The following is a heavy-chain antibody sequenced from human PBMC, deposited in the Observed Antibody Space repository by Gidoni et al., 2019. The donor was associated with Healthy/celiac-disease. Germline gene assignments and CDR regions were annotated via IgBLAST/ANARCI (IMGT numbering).Heavy chain of an antibody. J-gene: IGHJ6*02. V-gene: IGHV3-7*01. CDR1: GFTFSSYW. CDR3: ARGAPERSGYWDV. D-gene: IGHD3-3*01. Sequence: SLILSCAASGFTFSSYWMSWVRQAPGKGLEWVANIKQDGSEKYYVDSVKGRFTISRDNAKNSLYLQMNSLRAEDTAVYYCARGAPERSGYWDVWGQGTTVTVSS. CDR2: IKQDGSEK.